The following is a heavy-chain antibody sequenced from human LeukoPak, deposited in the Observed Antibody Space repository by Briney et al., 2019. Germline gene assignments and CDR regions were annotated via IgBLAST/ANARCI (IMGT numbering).Heavy chain of an antibody. V-gene: IGHV3-11*01. CDR1: GFTFSDYY. Sequence: GGSLRLSCAASGFTFSDYYMSWIRQAPGKGLEWVSYISSSGSTIYYADSVRGRFTISRDNAKNSLYLQMNSLRAEDTAVYYCARDRGYQLLTGWFDPWGQGTLVTVSS. J-gene: IGHJ5*02. CDR3: ARDRGYQLLTGWFDP. CDR2: ISSSGSTI. D-gene: IGHD2-2*01.